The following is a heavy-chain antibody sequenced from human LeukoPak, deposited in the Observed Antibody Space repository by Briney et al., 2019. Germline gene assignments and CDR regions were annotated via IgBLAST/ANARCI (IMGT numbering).Heavy chain of an antibody. CDR1: GFTFNNYD. CDR3: AKEFRGVTLGLFDY. CDR2: ISYDGNNE. J-gene: IGHJ4*02. V-gene: IGHV3-30*18. Sequence: PGGSLRLSCAASGFTFNNYDMHWVRQAPGKGLEWVATISYDGNNEHYADSMKGRFTISRDNSKNTMYLQMNSLRADDTAVYYCAKEFRGVTLGLFDYWGQGTLVTVSS. D-gene: IGHD3-10*01.